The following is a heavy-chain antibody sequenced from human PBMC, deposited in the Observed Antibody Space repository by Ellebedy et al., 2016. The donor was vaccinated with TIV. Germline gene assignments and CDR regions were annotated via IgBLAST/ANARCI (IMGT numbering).Heavy chain of an antibody. CDR2: FYYSGKT. J-gene: IGHJ2*01. CDR1: GASINSY. V-gene: IGHV4-59*01. CDR3: ARKSLSNWSFDL. Sequence: MPSETLSLTCTVSGASINSYWNWIRQPPGRGLEYIGYFYYSGKTYYSPSLKDRVTISLDTSKSQFSLNLNSVTAADTAVYYCARKSLSNWSFDLWGRGTLVTVSS.